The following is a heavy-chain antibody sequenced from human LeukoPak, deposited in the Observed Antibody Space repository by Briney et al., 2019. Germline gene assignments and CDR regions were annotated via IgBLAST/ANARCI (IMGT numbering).Heavy chain of an antibody. J-gene: IGHJ6*02. CDR1: GFTLADYG. V-gene: IGHV3-20*01. CDR3: ARDDYYYHGMDV. Sequence: GGSLRLSCAVSGFTLADYGMSWVRQAPGKGLEWVSGINWDGGSTSYADSVKGRFTISRDNAKNSLYLQMNSQRAEDTALYHCARDDYYYHGMDVWGQGTTVTVSS. CDR2: INWDGGST.